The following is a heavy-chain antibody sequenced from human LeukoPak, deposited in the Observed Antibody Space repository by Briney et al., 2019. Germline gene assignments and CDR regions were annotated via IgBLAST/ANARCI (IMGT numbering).Heavy chain of an antibody. CDR3: ANRTIVRGSLGYFHH. CDR2: IYHSGST. J-gene: IGHJ1*01. CDR1: GLTVTNAW. V-gene: IGHV4-4*02. D-gene: IGHD3-10*01. Sequence: GSLRLSCAASGLTVTNAWMSWVRQPPGKGLEWIGEIYHSGSTNYNSSLKSRVTISVDKSKNQFSLKLSSVTAADTAVYYCANRTIVRGSLGYFHHWGQGTLVTVSS.